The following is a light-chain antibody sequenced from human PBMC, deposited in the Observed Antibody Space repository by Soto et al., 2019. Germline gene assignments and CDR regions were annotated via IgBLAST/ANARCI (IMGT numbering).Light chain of an antibody. CDR3: QQYNRGLT. CDR2: KES. Sequence: DIHMTQSPATLSASVGDRVTITCRASQTVSPWLAWYQQKPGAAPHLLIYKESNLESGVPSRFSGSGSGADFTLTINGLQPDDFATYYCQQYNRGLTFGPGTKVEIK. CDR1: QTVSPW. V-gene: IGKV1-5*03. J-gene: IGKJ1*01.